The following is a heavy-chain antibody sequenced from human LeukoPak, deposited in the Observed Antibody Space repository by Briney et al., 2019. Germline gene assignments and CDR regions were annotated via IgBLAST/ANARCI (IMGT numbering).Heavy chain of an antibody. D-gene: IGHD2-21*02. J-gene: IGHJ3*02. CDR2: FDPEDGET. Sequence: ASVKVSCKVSGYTLTELPMHWVRQAPGKGLEWMGGFDPEDGETIYAQKFQGRVTMTEDTSTDTAYMELSSLRSEDTAVYYCSRGVTATQNDAFDIWGQGTMVTVSS. CDR3: SRGVTATQNDAFDI. V-gene: IGHV1-24*01. CDR1: GYTLTELP.